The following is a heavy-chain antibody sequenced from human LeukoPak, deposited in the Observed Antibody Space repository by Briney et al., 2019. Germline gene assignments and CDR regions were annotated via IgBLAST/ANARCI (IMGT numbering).Heavy chain of an antibody. V-gene: IGHV4-4*07. CDR3: ARVVRAYYDSSGPLDY. D-gene: IGHD3-22*01. Sequence: PSETLSLTCTVSGGSISSYYWSWIRQPPGKGLEWIGRIYTSGSTNYNPSLKSRVTMSVDTSKNQFSLKLSSVTAADTAVYYCARVVRAYYDSSGPLDYWGQGTLVTVSS. CDR1: GGSISSYY. CDR2: IYTSGST. J-gene: IGHJ4*02.